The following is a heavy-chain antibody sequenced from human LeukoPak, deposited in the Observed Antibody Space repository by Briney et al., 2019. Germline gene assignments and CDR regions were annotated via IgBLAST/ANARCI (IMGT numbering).Heavy chain of an antibody. CDR2: ISAYNGNT. D-gene: IGHD3-22*01. J-gene: IGHJ4*02. V-gene: IGHV1-18*01. CDR1: GYTFTSYG. CDR3: ARDLDYYDSSGYFHYFDY. Sequence: GASVKVSCKASGYTFTSYGISWVRQAPGQGLEWMGWISAYNGNTNYAQKLQGRVTMTTDRDRRKEYMEVRRRRGGERDVYYCARDLDYYDSSGYFHYFDYWGQGTLVTVSS.